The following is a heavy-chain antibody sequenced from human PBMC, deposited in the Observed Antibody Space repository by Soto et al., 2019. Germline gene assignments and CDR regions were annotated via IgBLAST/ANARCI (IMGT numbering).Heavy chain of an antibody. J-gene: IGHJ6*02. CDR3: TRDYDFWSGYYMPPERMDV. V-gene: IGHV3-49*04. CDR2: IRSKAYGGTT. D-gene: IGHD3-3*01. CDR1: GFTFGDYA. Sequence: GGCLRLSCTASGFTFGDYAMSWVRQAPGKGLEWVGFIRSKAYGGTTEYAASVKGRFTISRDDSKSIAYLQMNSLKTEDTAVYYCTRDYDFWSGYYMPPERMDVWGQGTTVTVSS.